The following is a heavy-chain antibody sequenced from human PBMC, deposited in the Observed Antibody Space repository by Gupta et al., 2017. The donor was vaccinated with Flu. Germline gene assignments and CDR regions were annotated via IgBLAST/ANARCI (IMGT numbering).Heavy chain of an antibody. D-gene: IGHD2-2*01. J-gene: IGHJ4*02. CDR3: ARDRGCSSTSCSVFDY. Sequence: PGQGLEWMGIINPSGGSTSYAQKFQGRVTMTRDTSTSTVYMELSSLRSEDTAVYYCARDRGCSSTSCSVFDYWGQGTLVTVSS. CDR2: INPSGGST. V-gene: IGHV1-46*03.